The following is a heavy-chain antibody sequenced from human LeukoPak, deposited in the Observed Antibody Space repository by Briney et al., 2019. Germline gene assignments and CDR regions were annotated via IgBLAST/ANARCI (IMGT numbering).Heavy chain of an antibody. J-gene: IGHJ5*02. CDR1: GYTFTSYA. Sequence: GASVKVSCKASGYTFTSYAMHWVRQAPGQRLEWMGWTNAGNGNTKYSQKFQGRVTITRDTSASTAYMELSSLRSEDTAVYYCARAAPYSSSWYPSWGQGTLVTVSS. D-gene: IGHD6-13*01. CDR3: ARAAPYSSSWYPS. CDR2: TNAGNGNT. V-gene: IGHV1-3*01.